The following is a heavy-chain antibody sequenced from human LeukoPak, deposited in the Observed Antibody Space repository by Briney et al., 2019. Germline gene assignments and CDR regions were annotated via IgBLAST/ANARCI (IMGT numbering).Heavy chain of an antibody. D-gene: IGHD3-10*01. Sequence: SESLSLTCAVYGGSFSGYYWSWIRQPPWKGLEWIAEINHSGSTNYNPSLKSRVTISVDTSKNQFSLKLSSVTAADTAVYYCARGLRYYPRGIPTNAWGQGTLVTVSS. CDR1: GGSFSGYY. V-gene: IGHV4-34*01. CDR3: ARGLRYYPRGIPTNA. CDR2: INHSGST. J-gene: IGHJ5*02.